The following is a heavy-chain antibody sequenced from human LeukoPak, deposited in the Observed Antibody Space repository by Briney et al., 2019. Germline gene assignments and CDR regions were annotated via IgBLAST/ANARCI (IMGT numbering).Heavy chain of an antibody. J-gene: IGHJ3*02. D-gene: IGHD2-15*01. CDR1: GFTFSNYW. V-gene: IGHV3-7*05. CDR3: ARDGGGDIVVAFAFDI. CDR2: INQDGSEK. Sequence: GGSLRLSCAASGFTFSNYWMSWVRQAPGKGLEWVAHINQDGSEKYYVDSVKGRFTISRDNAKNSLDLQMNSLRAEDTAVYYCARDGGGDIVVAFAFDIWGQGTMVTVSS.